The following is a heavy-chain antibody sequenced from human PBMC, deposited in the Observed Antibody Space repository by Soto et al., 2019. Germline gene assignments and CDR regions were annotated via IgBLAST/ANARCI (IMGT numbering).Heavy chain of an antibody. V-gene: IGHV1-8*01. Sequence: ASVKVSCKASGYTFTSYDINWVRQATGQGLEWMGWMNPNSGNTGYAQKLQGRVTMTTDTSTSTAYMELRSLRSDDTAVYYCARGGTGTTVFGMDVWGQGTTVTVS. CDR1: GYTFTSYD. CDR2: MNPNSGNT. D-gene: IGHD1-1*01. CDR3: ARGGTGTTVFGMDV. J-gene: IGHJ6*02.